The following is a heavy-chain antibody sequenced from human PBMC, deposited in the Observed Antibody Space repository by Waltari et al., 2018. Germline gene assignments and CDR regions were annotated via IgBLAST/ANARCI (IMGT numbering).Heavy chain of an antibody. D-gene: IGHD3-3*01. V-gene: IGHV4-34*01. CDR3: TRGGNYDFWSHRPFVDP. Sequence: VQLQQWGAGLLGPSETLSLTCAVYGVSFSDYFWAWVRQPPGKGREWIGQNRHPGSTNYNPSLKSRVTISIDTPRSQFHLRLSSVTAADTAIYFCTRGGNYDFWSHRPFVDPWGQGTLVTVSS. CDR2: NRHPGST. CDR1: GVSFSDYF. J-gene: IGHJ5*02.